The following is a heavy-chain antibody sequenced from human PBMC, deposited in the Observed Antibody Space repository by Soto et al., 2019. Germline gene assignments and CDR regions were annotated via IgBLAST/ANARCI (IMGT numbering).Heavy chain of an antibody. CDR3: ARDTRSLTHYYDSSGTDY. CDR2: ISSSSSTI. D-gene: IGHD3-22*01. J-gene: IGHJ4*02. V-gene: IGHV3-48*02. Sequence: GGSLRLSCAASGFTFSSYSMNWVRQAPGKGLEWVSYISSSSSTIYYADSVKGRFTISRDNAKNSLYLQMNSLRDEDTAVYYCARDTRSLTHYYDSSGTDYWGQGTLVTVSS. CDR1: GFTFSSYS.